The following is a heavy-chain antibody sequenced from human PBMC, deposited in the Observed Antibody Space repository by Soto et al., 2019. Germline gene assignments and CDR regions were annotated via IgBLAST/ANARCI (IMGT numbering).Heavy chain of an antibody. V-gene: IGHV4-59*01. CDR1: GGSITDNY. CDR2: IYYTGIT. Sequence: QVQLQQSGPGLLKPSETLSLTCSVSGGSITDNYWTWIRQSPGKGLEWVGYIYYTGITNYNPSLKRRVTISLHRSKNQFSLKLDSVTAADTAVYYCARALYYDFWGGRNWFNPWGQGTLVTVSS. D-gene: IGHD3-3*01. CDR3: ARALYYDFWGGRNWFNP. J-gene: IGHJ5*02.